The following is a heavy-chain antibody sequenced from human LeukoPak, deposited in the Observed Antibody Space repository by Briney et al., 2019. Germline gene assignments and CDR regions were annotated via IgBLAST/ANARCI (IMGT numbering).Heavy chain of an antibody. CDR2: IYRGGTT. CDR3: AKVSRYCSSTSCWTNYYYYGMDV. V-gene: IGHV3-66*02. J-gene: IGHJ6*02. CDR1: GFTVSDNY. Sequence: SGGSLILSCAASGFTVSDNYMNWVRQAPGKGLEWVSVIYRGGTTYYADSVKGRFTISRDNSKNTLYLQMNSLRAEDTAVYYCAKVSRYCSSTSCWTNYYYYGMDVWGQGTTVTVSS. D-gene: IGHD2-2*01.